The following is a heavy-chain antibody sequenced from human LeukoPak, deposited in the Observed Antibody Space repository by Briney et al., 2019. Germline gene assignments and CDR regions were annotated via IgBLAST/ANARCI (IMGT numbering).Heavy chain of an antibody. CDR1: GGSISSGGYY. J-gene: IGHJ4*02. V-gene: IGHV4-31*03. CDR3: AREGTDSSGWYAQGYFDY. D-gene: IGHD6-19*01. Sequence: SETLSLTCTVSGGSISSGGYYWSWIRQHPGKGLEWIGYIYYSGSTYYNPSLKSRVTISVDTSKNQFSLKLSSVTAADTAVYYRAREGTDSSGWYAQGYFDYWGQGTLVTVSS. CDR2: IYYSGST.